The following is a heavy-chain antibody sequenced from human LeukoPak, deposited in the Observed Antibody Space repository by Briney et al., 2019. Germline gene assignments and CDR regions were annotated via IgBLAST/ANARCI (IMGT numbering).Heavy chain of an antibody. Sequence: GGSLRLSCAASGFPFSRYEMNWVRQAPGKGLEWVSSISSSSSYIYYADSVKGRFTISRDNAKNSLYLQMNSLRAEDTAVYYCARDPHRSGYYYIDYWGQGTLVTVSS. CDR2: ISSSSSYI. V-gene: IGHV3-21*01. J-gene: IGHJ4*02. D-gene: IGHD3-22*01. CDR3: ARDPHRSGYYYIDY. CDR1: GFPFSRYE.